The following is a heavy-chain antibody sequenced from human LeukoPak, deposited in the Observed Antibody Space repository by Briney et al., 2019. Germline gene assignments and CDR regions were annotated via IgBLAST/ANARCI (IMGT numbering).Heavy chain of an antibody. V-gene: IGHV3-33*01. J-gene: IGHJ5*02. CDR1: GFTFSSYG. Sequence: GSLRLSCAASGFTFSSYGMHWVRQAPGKGLEWVAVIWYDGSNKYYADSVKGRFTISRDNSKNTLYLQMNSLRAEDTAVYYCARDRRASSGWYLFSWGQGTLVTVSS. CDR3: ARDRRASSGWYLFS. CDR2: IWYDGSNK. D-gene: IGHD6-19*01.